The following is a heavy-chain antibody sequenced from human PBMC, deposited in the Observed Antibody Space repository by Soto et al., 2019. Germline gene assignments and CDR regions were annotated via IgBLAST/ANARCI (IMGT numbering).Heavy chain of an antibody. V-gene: IGHV1-18*01. Sequence: ASVKVSCKASGYTFTSYGISWVRQAPGQGLEWMGWISAYNGNTNYAQKLQGRVTMTTDTSTSTAYMELRSLRSDDTAVYYCAREYXQLDGYSYYYYGMDVWGQGTTVTVSS. CDR1: GYTFTSYG. CDR2: ISAYNGNT. D-gene: IGHD6-13*01. J-gene: IGHJ6*02. CDR3: AREYXQLDGYSYYYYGMDV.